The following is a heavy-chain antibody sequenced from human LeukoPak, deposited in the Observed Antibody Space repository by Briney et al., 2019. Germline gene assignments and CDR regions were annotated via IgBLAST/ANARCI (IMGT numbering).Heavy chain of an antibody. D-gene: IGHD3-10*01. CDR2: IYYSGTT. Sequence: SETLSLTCTVSGGSISSSNYYWCWIRQPPGKGLEWIGTIYYSGTTYYNPSLESRVTISEDTSKNQFSLTLRSVTAADTAVYYCARQISDYYYYYIDVWGKGTTVTVSS. CDR1: GGSISSSNYY. J-gene: IGHJ6*03. CDR3: ARQISDYYYYYIDV. V-gene: IGHV4-39*01.